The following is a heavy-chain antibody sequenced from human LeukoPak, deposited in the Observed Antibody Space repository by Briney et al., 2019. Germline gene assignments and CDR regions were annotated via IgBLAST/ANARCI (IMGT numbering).Heavy chain of an antibody. D-gene: IGHD2-2*01. CDR2: IKQDGSEK. J-gene: IGHJ5*02. CDR3: ARDDCSSISCYHNWFDP. Sequence: GGSLRLSCAASGFTFSSYWMSWVRQAPGKGLEWVANIKQDGSEKYYVDSVKGRFTISRDNAKNSLYLQMNSLKAEDTAVYYCARDDCSSISCYHNWFDPWGQGTLVTVSS. CDR1: GFTFSSYW. V-gene: IGHV3-7*01.